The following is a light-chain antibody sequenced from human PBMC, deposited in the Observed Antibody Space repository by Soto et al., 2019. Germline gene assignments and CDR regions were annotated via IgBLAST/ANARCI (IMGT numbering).Light chain of an antibody. CDR1: SSDVGNYNY. Sequence: QSVLTQPPSAPGSPGQSVTISCTGTSSDVGNYNYVSWYQQHPGKAPKLMIYEVSKRPSGVPDRFSGSKSGNTAYLTVSGLQAEDEADYYCSSYAGSNNFVFGSGTKVTV. J-gene: IGLJ1*01. CDR2: EVS. CDR3: SSYAGSNNFV. V-gene: IGLV2-8*01.